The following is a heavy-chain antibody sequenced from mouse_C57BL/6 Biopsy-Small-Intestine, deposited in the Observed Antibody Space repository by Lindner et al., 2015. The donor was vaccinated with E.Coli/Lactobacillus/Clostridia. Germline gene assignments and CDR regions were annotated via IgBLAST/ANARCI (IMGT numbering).Heavy chain of an antibody. CDR3: ARGGNLWSHFDY. CDR1: GYIFTTYP. D-gene: IGHD1-1*02. J-gene: IGHJ2*01. CDR2: FHPYNDDV. V-gene: IGHV1-47*01. Sequence: VQLQESGAELVKPGASVKMSCKASGYIFTTYPIEWMKQNHGKSLEWIGNFHPYNDDVNYNEKFKGKATLTVEKSSSTVYLELSRLTSDDSALYYCARGGNLWSHFDYWGQGTTLTVSS.